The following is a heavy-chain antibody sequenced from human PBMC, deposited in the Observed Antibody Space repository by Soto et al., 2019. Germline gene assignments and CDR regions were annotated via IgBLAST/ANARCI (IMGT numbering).Heavy chain of an antibody. CDR3: ARALAVAGTWYY. V-gene: IGHV1-46*01. CDR2: INPSGGST. J-gene: IGHJ4*02. CDR1: GYTFTSNY. D-gene: IGHD6-19*01. Sequence: QVQLVQSGAEVKKPGASVKVSCKASGYTFTSNYMHWVRQAPGQGLEWMGIINPSGGSTSYAQKFQGRVTMTRDTSTSTVYMELSSLRSEDMAVYYCARALAVAGTWYYWGQGTLVTVSS.